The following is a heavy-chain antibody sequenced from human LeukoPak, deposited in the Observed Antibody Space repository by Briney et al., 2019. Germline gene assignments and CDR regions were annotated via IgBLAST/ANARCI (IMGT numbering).Heavy chain of an antibody. V-gene: IGHV3-23*01. CDR2: VSGGGGSS. J-gene: IGHJ4*02. D-gene: IGHD5-12*01. Sequence: GGSLRLSCAASGFTFSSYAMSWVRQAPGKGLEWVSAVSGGGGSSYYTDSVKGRFTISRDNSKNTLFLQMNSLRAEDTAVYYCAKDRGYSGYDPLDYWGQGTLVTVSS. CDR1: GFTFSSYA. CDR3: AKDRGYSGYDPLDY.